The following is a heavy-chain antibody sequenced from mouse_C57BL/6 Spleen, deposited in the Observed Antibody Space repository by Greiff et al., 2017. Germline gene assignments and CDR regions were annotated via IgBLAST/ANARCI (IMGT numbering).Heavy chain of an antibody. CDR3: ATLSSDWYFDV. J-gene: IGHJ1*03. CDR2: INPSSGYT. V-gene: IGHV1-7*01. Sequence: QVHVKQSGAELAKPGASVKLSCKASGYTFTSYWMHWVKQRPGQGLEWIGYINPSSGYTKYNQKFKDKATLTADKSSSTAYMQLSSLTYEDSAVYYCATLSSDWYFDVWGTGTTVTVSS. D-gene: IGHD1-1*01. CDR1: GYTFTSYW.